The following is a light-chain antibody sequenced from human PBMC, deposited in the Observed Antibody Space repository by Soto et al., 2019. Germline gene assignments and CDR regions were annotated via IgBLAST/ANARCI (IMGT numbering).Light chain of an antibody. V-gene: IGKV1-39*01. CDR2: AAS. CDR1: QTISSY. J-gene: IGKJ4*01. Sequence: DIQMTQSPSSLSASVGDRVTISCRARQTISSYVNWYQQKPGKAPKLLISAASTLQTGVPSRFSGSGSGTDFTLTISSLQPEDFATYYCQQSYKTPLTFGGGTKVEIK. CDR3: QQSYKTPLT.